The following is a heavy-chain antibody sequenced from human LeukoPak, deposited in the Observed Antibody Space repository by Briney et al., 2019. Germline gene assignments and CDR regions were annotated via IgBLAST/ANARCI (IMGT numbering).Heavy chain of an antibody. D-gene: IGHD3-22*01. V-gene: IGHV3-21*01. CDR1: GFTVSSNY. CDR2: ISSSSSYI. Sequence: GGSLRLSCAASGFTVSSNYMNWVRQAPGKGLEWVSSISSSSSYIYYADSVKGRFTISRDNAKNSLYLQMNSLRAEDTAVYYCARESLGSSGYYRDYWGQGTLVTVSS. J-gene: IGHJ4*02. CDR3: ARESLGSSGYYRDY.